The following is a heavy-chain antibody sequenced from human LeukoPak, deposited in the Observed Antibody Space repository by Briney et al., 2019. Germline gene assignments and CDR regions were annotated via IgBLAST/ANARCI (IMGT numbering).Heavy chain of an antibody. V-gene: IGHV1-18*04. CDR3: AREDYYDSSGYYYGSFDY. Sequence: ASVKVSCKASGYTFTGYYMHWVRQAPGQGLEWMGWISAYNGNTNYAQKLQGRVTMTTDTSTSTAYMELRSLRSDDTAVYYCAREDYYDSSGYYYGSFDYWGQGTLVTVSS. CDR1: GYTFTGYY. J-gene: IGHJ4*02. CDR2: ISAYNGNT. D-gene: IGHD3-22*01.